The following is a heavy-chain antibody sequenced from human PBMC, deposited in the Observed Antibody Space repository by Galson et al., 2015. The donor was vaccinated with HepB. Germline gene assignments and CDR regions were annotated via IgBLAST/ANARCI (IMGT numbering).Heavy chain of an antibody. CDR3: AVGGSHDNPYYYYYLDV. D-gene: IGHD3-16*01. CDR1: GYTFTSYD. J-gene: IGHJ6*03. Sequence: SVKVSCKASGYTFTSYDVTWVRQAPGQGLEWMGWMNPKSTNTGYARKFQGRVTMTGDTSMDTAYMELSSLTSEDTAVYFCAVGGSHDNPYYYYYLDVWSRGTTVTVSS. V-gene: IGHV1-8*01. CDR2: MNPKSTNT.